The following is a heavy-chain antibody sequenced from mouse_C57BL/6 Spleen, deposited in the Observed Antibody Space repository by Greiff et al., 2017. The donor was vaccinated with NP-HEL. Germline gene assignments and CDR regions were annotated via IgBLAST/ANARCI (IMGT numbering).Heavy chain of an antibody. V-gene: IGHV1-55*01. CDR1: GYTFTSYW. CDR3: ASSIADYDGVDY. D-gene: IGHD2-4*01. J-gene: IGHJ2*01. CDR2: IYPGSGST. Sequence: QVQLQQPGAELVKPGASVKMSCKASGYTFTSYWITWVKQRPGQGLEWIGDIYPGSGSTNYNEKFKSKATLTVDTSSSTAYMQLSSLTSEDSAVYYCASSIADYDGVDYWGQCTTLTVSS.